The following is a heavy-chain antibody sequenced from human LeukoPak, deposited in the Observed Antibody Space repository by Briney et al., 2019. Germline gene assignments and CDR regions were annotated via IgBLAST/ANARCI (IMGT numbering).Heavy chain of an antibody. D-gene: IGHD3-22*01. Sequence: GGSLRLSCAASGFTFSDYYMGWIRQAPGKELEWVSYISSSGSTIYYADSVKGRFTISRDNAKNSLYLQMNSLRAEDTAVYYCARDANYYDSSGYYFGLGYWGQGTLVTVSS. J-gene: IGHJ4*02. CDR2: ISSSGSTI. CDR1: GFTFSDYY. CDR3: ARDANYYDSSGYYFGLGY. V-gene: IGHV3-11*01.